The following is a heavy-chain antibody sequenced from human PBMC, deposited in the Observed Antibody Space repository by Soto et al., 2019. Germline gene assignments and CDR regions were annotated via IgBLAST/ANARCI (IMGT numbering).Heavy chain of an antibody. CDR3: AKDADIGAAGYYFDY. Sequence: GGSLRLSCAASGFTFSSFGMHWVRQAPGKGLEWVAVISSGGSDKYYADSVRGRFTISRDNPRNTLYLQMNCLRAEDTAVYYCAKDADIGAAGYYFDYWGQGTLVTVSS. CDR1: GFTFSSFG. V-gene: IGHV3-30*18. D-gene: IGHD6-13*01. J-gene: IGHJ4*02. CDR2: ISSGGSDK.